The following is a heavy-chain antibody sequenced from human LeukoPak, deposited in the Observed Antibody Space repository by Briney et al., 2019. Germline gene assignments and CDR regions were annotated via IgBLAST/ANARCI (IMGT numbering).Heavy chain of an antibody. Sequence: PGGSLRLSCVASGFTFSSYSMNWVRQAPGKGLEWVSSISSSSSYKYYTDSVKGRFSISRDNSKNTLYLQMNSLRAEDTAVYYCASARGSNYGSLGDWGQGTLVTVSS. CDR2: ISSSSSYK. V-gene: IGHV3-21*04. CDR3: ASARGSNYGSLGD. J-gene: IGHJ4*02. CDR1: GFTFSSYS. D-gene: IGHD5-18*01.